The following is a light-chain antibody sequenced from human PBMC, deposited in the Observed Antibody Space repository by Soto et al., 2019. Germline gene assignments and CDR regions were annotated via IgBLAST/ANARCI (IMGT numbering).Light chain of an antibody. CDR2: DAS. J-gene: IGKJ4*01. CDR1: QSIRSW. V-gene: IGKV1-5*01. CDR3: QQYESYSPLT. Sequence: QMTQSPSSLSASVGDRVTMTCRASQSIRSWLAWYQQKPGKAPKLLIYDASSLESGVPSRFSGRRSGTEFTLTISSLQPDDFGTYYCQQYESYSPLTFGGGTKV.